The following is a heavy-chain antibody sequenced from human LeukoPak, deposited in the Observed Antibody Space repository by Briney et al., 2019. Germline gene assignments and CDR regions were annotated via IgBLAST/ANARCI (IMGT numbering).Heavy chain of an antibody. V-gene: IGHV4-34*01. Sequence: SETLSLTCAVYGGSFSGYYWSWIRQPPGKGLEWIGEINHSGSTNYNPSLKSRVTISVDTSKNQFSLKLSSVTAADTAVYYCARDLGVTTVTTSDAFDIWGQGTMVTVSS. CDR3: ARDLGVTTVTTSDAFDI. CDR1: GGSFSGYY. CDR2: INHSGST. J-gene: IGHJ3*02. D-gene: IGHD4-17*01.